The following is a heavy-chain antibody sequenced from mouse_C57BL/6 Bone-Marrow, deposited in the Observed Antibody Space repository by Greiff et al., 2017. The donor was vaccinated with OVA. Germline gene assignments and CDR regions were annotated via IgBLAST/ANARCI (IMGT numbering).Heavy chain of an antibody. D-gene: IGHD1-1*01. CDR3: ARDGDYYGSSYPWFAD. J-gene: IGHJ3*01. Sequence: EVKVVESGGGLVQSGRSLRLSCATSGFTFSDFYMEWVRQAPGKGLEWIAASRNKANDYTTEYSASVKGRFIVSRDTSQSILYLQMNALRAEDTAIYYCARDGDYYGSSYPWFADWGQGTLVTVSA. CDR2: SRNKANDYTT. V-gene: IGHV7-1*01. CDR1: GFTFSDFY.